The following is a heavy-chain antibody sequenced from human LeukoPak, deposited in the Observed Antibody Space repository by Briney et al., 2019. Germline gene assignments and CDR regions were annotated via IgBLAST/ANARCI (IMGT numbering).Heavy chain of an antibody. J-gene: IGHJ4*02. CDR3: ARSGYSSGY. Sequence: SETLPLTCTVSGGSISSSDHYWAWIRQPPGKGLEWIGSIYYSGSPYYNPSLKSRVTLSVDTSKNQFSLKLSSVTAADTAVYYCARSGYSSGYWGQGTLVTVSS. D-gene: IGHD6-19*01. V-gene: IGHV4-39*07. CDR1: GGSISSSDHY. CDR2: IYYSGSP.